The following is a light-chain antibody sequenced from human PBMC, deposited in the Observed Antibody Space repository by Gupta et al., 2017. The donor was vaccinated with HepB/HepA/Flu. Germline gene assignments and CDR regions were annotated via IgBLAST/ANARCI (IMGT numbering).Light chain of an antibody. CDR1: QSVSSY. CDR3: QQRSNWPRVT. V-gene: IGKV3-11*01. CDR2: AAS. Sequence: EIVLTQSPATLSLSPGERATPSCRASQSVSSYLAWYQQKPGQAPRLLIYAASNRATGIPARFSGSGSGTDFTLTISSLEPEDFAVYYCQQRSNWPRVTFGPGTKVDIK. J-gene: IGKJ3*01.